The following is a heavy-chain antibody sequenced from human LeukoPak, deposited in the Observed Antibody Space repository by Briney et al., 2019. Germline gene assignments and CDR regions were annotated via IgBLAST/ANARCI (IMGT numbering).Heavy chain of an antibody. J-gene: IGHJ5*02. CDR3: ARRNYYVSGSYYRGFDP. D-gene: IGHD3-10*01. Sequence: GESLKISCKGSGYSFTSYWISWVRQMPGKGLEWMGRIDPRDSYINYSPSFQGHVTISADKSISTAYLQWSSLKASDTAMYCCARRNYYVSGSYYRGFDPWGQGTLVTVSS. V-gene: IGHV5-10-1*01. CDR2: IDPRDSYI. CDR1: GYSFTSYW.